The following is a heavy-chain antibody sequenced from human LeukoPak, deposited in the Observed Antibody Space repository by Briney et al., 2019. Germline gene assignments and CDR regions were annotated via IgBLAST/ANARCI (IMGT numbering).Heavy chain of an antibody. J-gene: IGHJ6*03. Sequence: PAGSLRHSCPPPALTFSYAWMIWVRQAPVTVLHTVARVISKTDGETTDYAAPLKRRFTISSDDSKNTPYLHMNSLPPKDTAVYSCTSFSGRSWTSYSYMDVWGKATTVTVSS. D-gene: IGHD3-16*02. CDR3: TSFSGRSWTSYSYMDV. CDR2: VISKTDGETT. V-gene: IGHV3-15*01. CDR1: ALTFSYAW.